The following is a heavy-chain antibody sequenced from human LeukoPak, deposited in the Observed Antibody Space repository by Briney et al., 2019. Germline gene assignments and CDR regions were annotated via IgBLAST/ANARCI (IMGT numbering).Heavy chain of an antibody. CDR3: AKEGDTAMGDY. CDR2: ISYDGSNK. D-gene: IGHD5-18*01. Sequence: GRSLRLSCAASRFTFCNYVMHWVRQGPRKKLEWVVVISYDGSNKYYADSVKGRFTISRDNSKNTLYLQMNSLRAEDTAVYYCAKEGDTAMGDYWGQGTLVTVSS. V-gene: IGHV3-30*18. CDR1: RFTFCNYV. J-gene: IGHJ4*02.